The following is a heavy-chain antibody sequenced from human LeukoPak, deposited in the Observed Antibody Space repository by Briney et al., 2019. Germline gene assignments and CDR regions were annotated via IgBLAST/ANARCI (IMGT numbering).Heavy chain of an antibody. V-gene: IGHV3-48*03. CDR2: VSSSGNTI. J-gene: IGHJ4*02. CDR1: GFTFSSYE. Sequence: QPGGSLRPSCAASGFTFSSYEMNWVRQAPGKGLEWVSYVSSSGNTIYYADSVTGRFTISRDNSQNTLYLQMNSLRPEDTAVYYCTRLLYYYDSDIYQRYFDYWGQGALVTVSS. D-gene: IGHD3-22*01. CDR3: TRLLYYYDSDIYQRYFDY.